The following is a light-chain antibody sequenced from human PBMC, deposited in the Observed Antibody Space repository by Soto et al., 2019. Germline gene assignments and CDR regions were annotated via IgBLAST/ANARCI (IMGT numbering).Light chain of an antibody. CDR2: DAS. CDR3: LQDSTWPPALT. V-gene: IGKV3-11*01. CDR1: QSVSSY. J-gene: IGKJ4*01. Sequence: ETVLTQSPATFSRSPGKRCTVSCRSSQSVSSYLASYQQKAAQSPRLLIYDASTRTTAIPARLRRSGFTADFTLSIRRIRPEDSAVYCCLQDSTWPPALTIGGGTKV.